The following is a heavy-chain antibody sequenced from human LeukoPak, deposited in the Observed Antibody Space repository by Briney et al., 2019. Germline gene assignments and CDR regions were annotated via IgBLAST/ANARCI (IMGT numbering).Heavy chain of an antibody. CDR1: GYSISSGYY. CDR3: AGTPSLNYDFWSGYYYY. CDR2: IYHSGST. D-gene: IGHD3-3*01. Sequence: PSETLSLTCTVSGYSISSGYYWSWIRQPPGKGLEWIGSIYHSGSTYYNPSLKSRVTISVDTSKNQFSLKLSSVTAADTAVYYCAGTPSLNYDFWSGYYYYWGQGTLVTVSS. J-gene: IGHJ4*02. V-gene: IGHV4-38-2*02.